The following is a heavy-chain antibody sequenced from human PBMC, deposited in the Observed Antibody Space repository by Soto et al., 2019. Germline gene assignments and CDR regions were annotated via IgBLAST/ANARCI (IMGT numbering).Heavy chain of an antibody. V-gene: IGHV3-23*01. CDR1: GFTFSSFG. CDR2: SSATGAGT. D-gene: IGHD1-7*01. CDR3: AKDRRAGGNYGFYSDF. J-gene: IGHJ4*02. Sequence: EVQLLESGGGLVQPGGPLSLSCAASGFTFSSFGMTWVRQAPGKGLEWVSFSSATGAGTYYEDSGKGRFTISRENSKNTLYLQMTSLRADDTAVYYCAKDRRAGGNYGFYSDFWGQGALVIVSS.